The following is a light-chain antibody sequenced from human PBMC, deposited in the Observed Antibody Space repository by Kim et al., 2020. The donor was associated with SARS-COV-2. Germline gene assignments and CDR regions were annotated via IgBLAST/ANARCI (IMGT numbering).Light chain of an antibody. J-gene: IGLJ2*01. Sequence: QAVVTQEPSLTVSPGGTVTLTCASSTGEVTSGHYPNWFQHKPGQAPRAIIYGTRNRHSWTPARFSASLLGGKAALTLSNAQPEDEAEYYCLLFYGGDQHVLFGGGTQLTVL. CDR3: LLFYGGDQHVL. CDR1: TGEVTSGHY. V-gene: IGLV7-43*01. CDR2: GTR.